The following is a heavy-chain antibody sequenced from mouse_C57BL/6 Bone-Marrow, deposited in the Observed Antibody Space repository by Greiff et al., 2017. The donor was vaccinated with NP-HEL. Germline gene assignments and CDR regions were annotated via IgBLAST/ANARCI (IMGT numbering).Heavy chain of an antibody. D-gene: IGHD1-1*01. CDR1: GYPFTRYW. V-gene: IGHV1-74*01. Sequence: QVQLQQPGAELVKPGASVKVSCKASGYPFTRYWMHWVKPRPGQGLEWIGRIHPSDSDTNYNQKFKGKATLTVDKSSSTAYMQRSSLTSEDAAVYYCAIRGGSSYFDYWGQGTTLTVSS. CDR2: IHPSDSDT. CDR3: AIRGGSSYFDY. J-gene: IGHJ2*01.